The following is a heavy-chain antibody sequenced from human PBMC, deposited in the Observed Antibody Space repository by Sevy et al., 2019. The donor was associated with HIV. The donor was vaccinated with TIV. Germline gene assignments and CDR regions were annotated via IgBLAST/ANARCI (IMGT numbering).Heavy chain of an antibody. CDR3: ARFLSTSYYYYHAMDV. V-gene: IGHV1-8*02. CDR1: GYTFTTYA. J-gene: IGHJ6*02. D-gene: IGHD2-2*01. CDR2: MNPNSGNT. Sequence: ASVKVSCKASGYTFTTYAINWARQATGQGLEWMGWMNPNSGNTGYAQKFQGRVTMTRNTSIETAYMELSSLRSEDTAVYYCARFLSTSYYYYHAMDVWGQGTTVTVSS.